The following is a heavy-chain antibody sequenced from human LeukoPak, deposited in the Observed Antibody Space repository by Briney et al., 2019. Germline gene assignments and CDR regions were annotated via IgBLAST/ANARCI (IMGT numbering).Heavy chain of an antibody. CDR3: AKDLVTLTRGPD. CDR1: GFTFSSYW. D-gene: IGHD4-17*01. J-gene: IGHJ4*02. V-gene: IGHV3-74*01. Sequence: PGGSLRLSCAASGFTFSSYWMNWVRQAPGKGLVWVSRIASDGSSTTYADSVKGRFSISRDNSKNTLYLQMNSLRVEDTAVYYCAKDLVTLTRGPDWGQGTLVTVSS. CDR2: IASDGSST.